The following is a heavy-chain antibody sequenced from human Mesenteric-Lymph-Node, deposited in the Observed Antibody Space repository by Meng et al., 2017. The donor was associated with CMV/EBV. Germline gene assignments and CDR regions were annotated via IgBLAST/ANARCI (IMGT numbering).Heavy chain of an antibody. CDR3: AKGFYDSSGDYYLSFYYGMDV. V-gene: IGHV3-30*02. CDR1: GFTFNDYG. CDR2: IQYDGSKK. D-gene: IGHD3-22*01. J-gene: IGHJ6*02. Sequence: GGSLRLSCAASGFTFNDYGFHWVRQAPGKGLEWVTFIQYDGSKKYYADSAKGRFTISRDDSKNTLSLQMNSLRAEDTAVYYCAKGFYDSSGDYYLSFYYGMDVWGQGTTVTVSS.